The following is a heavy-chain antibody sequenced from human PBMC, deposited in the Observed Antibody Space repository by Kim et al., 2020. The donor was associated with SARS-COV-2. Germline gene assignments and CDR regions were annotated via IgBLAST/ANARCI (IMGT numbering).Heavy chain of an antibody. CDR1: GLTFDDYA. CDR2: ISGEGANT. J-gene: IGHJ6*04. V-gene: IGHV3-43*02. Sequence: GGSLRLACAVSGLTFDDYAMHWVRQAPGKGREWVAVISGEGANTHYADSVKGRFAISRDNNKNFLYLQMNSLTTEYTALYYCAKDMIYSIRWDYYYGMDVWGEGTTVTVSS. D-gene: IGHD6-13*01. CDR3: AKDMIYSIRWDYYYGMDV.